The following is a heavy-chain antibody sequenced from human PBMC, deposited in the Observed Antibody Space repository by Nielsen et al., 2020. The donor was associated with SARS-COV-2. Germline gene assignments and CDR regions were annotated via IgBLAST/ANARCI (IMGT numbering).Heavy chain of an antibody. J-gene: IGHJ4*02. V-gene: IGHV3-30-3*01. Sequence: GESLKISCAASGFTFSSYAMHWVRQAPGKGLEWVAVISYDGSNKYYADSVKGRFTISRDNSKNTLYLQMNSLRAEDTAVYYCARDRGSITIGYVYWGQGTLVTVSS. CDR1: GFTFSSYA. CDR2: ISYDGSNK. CDR3: ARDRGSITIGYVY. D-gene: IGHD3-10*01.